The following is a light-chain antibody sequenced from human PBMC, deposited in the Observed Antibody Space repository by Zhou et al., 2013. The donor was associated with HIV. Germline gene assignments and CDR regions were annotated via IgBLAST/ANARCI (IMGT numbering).Light chain of an antibody. Sequence: DIHMTQSPSSLSASVGDRVTITCRASQTISRYLNWYQQKAGKAPNLLINGTSSLQSGVPSRFSGSGSGTDFTLTISSLQPEDFATYYCQQLNSYLLTFGGGTKVEIK. CDR3: QQLNSYLLT. V-gene: IGKV1-39*01. CDR1: QTISRY. CDR2: GTS. J-gene: IGKJ4*01.